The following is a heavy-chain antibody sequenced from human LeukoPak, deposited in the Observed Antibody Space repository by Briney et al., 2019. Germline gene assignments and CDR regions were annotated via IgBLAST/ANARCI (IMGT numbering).Heavy chain of an antibody. CDR1: GGSFSGYY. J-gene: IGHJ3*02. Sequence: PSETLCLTCAISGGSFSGYYLSWIRQAPGKGLEWIGKINHSGSINYNPSVRSRVTISLDTSKFQFSLKLSSVTAADTAVYYCARVEDIVVLPAAIYRSAFDIWGQGTMVTVSS. V-gene: IGHV4-34*01. CDR3: ARVEDIVVLPAAIYRSAFDI. CDR2: INHSGSI. D-gene: IGHD2-2*02.